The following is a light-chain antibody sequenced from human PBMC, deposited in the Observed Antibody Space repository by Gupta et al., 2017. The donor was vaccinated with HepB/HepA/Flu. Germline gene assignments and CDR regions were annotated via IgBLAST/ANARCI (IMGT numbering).Light chain of an antibody. V-gene: IGKV2-30*01. CDR1: QNLLFSDGNPF. CDR3: VQGTHWPLS. Sequence: DAVLTQSPLSLPVTLGQSASISCRSSQNLLFSDGNPFLHWYQQRPGQSPRRLIYRVSNRAPVVPDRISGGWSRNVFILKSSRVEDEYIGFYCWVQGTHWPLSFGGGTKVE. CDR2: RVS. J-gene: IGKJ4*01.